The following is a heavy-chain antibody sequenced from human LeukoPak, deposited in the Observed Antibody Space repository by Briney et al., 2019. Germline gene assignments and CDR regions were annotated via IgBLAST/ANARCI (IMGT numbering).Heavy chain of an antibody. CDR2: IIPIFGTA. V-gene: IGHV1-69*13. CDR1: GGTFSSYA. J-gene: IGHJ4*02. Sequence: GASVKVSCKASGGTFSSYAISWVRQAPGQGLEWMGGIIPIFGTANYAQKFQGRVTITADESTSTANMELSSLRSDDTAVYYCARSLRGWYKDYWGQGTLVTVSS. D-gene: IGHD6-19*01. CDR3: ARSLRGWYKDY.